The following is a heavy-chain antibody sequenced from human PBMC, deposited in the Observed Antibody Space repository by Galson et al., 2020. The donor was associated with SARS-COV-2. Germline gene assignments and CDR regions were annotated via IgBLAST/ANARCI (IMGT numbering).Heavy chain of an antibody. CDR1: GYTFADYY. CDR2: IIPKSGGT. J-gene: IGHJ6*02. CDR3: ARDRWEDQARIGMDV. D-gene: IGHD1-26*01. V-gene: IGHV1-2*02. Sequence: ASVKVSCKASGYTFADYYLHWVRQAPGQGLEWMGWIIPKSGGTNYAQKFQGRVTMTGDTSISTAYMEVSRLTSDDTAVYYGARDRWEDQARIGMDVWGQGTTVTVSS.